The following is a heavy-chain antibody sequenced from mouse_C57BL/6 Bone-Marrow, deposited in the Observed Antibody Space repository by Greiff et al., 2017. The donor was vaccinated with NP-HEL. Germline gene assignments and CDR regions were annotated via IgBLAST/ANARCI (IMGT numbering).Heavy chain of an antibody. V-gene: IGHV1-5*01. Sequence: VQLQQSGTVLARPGASVKMSCKTSGYTFTSYWMHWVKQRPGQGLEWIGALYPGNSDTSYNQKFKGKANLTAVTSASTAYLELSRLTNEDSAVYYCTREDLGLLRTSWFAYWGQGTLVTVSA. CDR3: TREDLGLLRTSWFAY. CDR2: LYPGNSDT. D-gene: IGHD2-3*01. J-gene: IGHJ3*01. CDR1: GYTFTSYW.